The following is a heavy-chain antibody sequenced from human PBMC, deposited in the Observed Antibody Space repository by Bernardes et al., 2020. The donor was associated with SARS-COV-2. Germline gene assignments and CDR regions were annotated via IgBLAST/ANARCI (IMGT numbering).Heavy chain of an antibody. Sequence: SETLSLTCAVYGGSFSGYYWSWIRQPPGKGLEWIGEINHSGSTNYNPSLKSRVTISVDTSKNQFSLKLSSVTAADTAVYYCARGGGRFCSSTSCYSVVDYYYCMDDWGQGTTVTGSS. D-gene: IGHD2-2*01. V-gene: IGHV4-34*01. CDR1: GGSFSGYY. CDR3: ARGGGRFCSSTSCYSVVDYYYCMDD. CDR2: INHSGST. J-gene: IGHJ6*02.